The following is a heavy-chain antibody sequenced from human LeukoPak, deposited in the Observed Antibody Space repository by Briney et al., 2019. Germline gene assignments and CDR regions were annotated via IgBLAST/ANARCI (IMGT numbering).Heavy chain of an antibody. CDR3: ARDAYDSSGYSFDY. J-gene: IGHJ4*02. V-gene: IGHV4-34*01. D-gene: IGHD3-22*01. CDR1: GGSFSGYY. Sequence: SETLSLTCAVYGGSFSGYYWNWIRQPPGKGLEWIGEINHSGSTNYNPSLKSRVTISVDTSKNQFSLKLSSVTAADTAVYYCARDAYDSSGYSFDYWGQGTLVTVSS. CDR2: INHSGST.